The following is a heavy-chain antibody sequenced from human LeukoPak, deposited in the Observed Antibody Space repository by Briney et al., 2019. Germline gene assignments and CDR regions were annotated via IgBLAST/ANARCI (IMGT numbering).Heavy chain of an antibody. D-gene: IGHD5-18*01. CDR2: IYTTGST. V-gene: IGHV4-4*07. Sequence: SETLSLTCTVSGDSISSYFWSWIRQPAGKGLEWIGRIYTTGSTNYNPSLKSRVTISVDTSKNQFSLKLSSVTAADTAVYYCARGRRKRSGRIQLSPLFDYWGQGTLVTVSS. J-gene: IGHJ4*02. CDR3: ARGRRKRSGRIQLSPLFDY. CDR1: GDSISSYF.